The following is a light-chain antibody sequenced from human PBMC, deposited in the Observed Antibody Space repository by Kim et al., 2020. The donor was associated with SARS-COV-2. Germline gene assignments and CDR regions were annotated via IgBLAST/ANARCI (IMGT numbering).Light chain of an antibody. J-gene: IGKJ2*01. CDR3: QQYRNVPYT. CDR2: AAS. V-gene: IGKV1-33*01. Sequence: DIQMTQSPSSLSASVGDRVTITCQASQDISNYLNWYQQKPGKAPKVLIYAASNLETGVPSRFSGSKSGTDFTFTISSLQPEDIATYYCQQYRNVPYTFGQGTKLEI. CDR1: QDISNY.